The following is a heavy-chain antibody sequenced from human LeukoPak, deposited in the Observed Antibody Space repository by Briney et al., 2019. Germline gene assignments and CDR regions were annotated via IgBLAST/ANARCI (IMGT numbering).Heavy chain of an antibody. V-gene: IGHV1-18*01. J-gene: IGHJ3*02. CDR2: ISAYNGNT. CDR3: ARDQVFGYTVTDDAFDI. Sequence: ASVKVSCKASGYTFTSYGISWVRQAPGQGLEWMGWISAYNGNTNYAQKLQGRVTMTTDTSTSTAYMELRSLRSDDTAVYYRARDQVFGYTVTDDAFDIWGQGTMVTVSS. D-gene: IGHD4-17*01. CDR1: GYTFTSYG.